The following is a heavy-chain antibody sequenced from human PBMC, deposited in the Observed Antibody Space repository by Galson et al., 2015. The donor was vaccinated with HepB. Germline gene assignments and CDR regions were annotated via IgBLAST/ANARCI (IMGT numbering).Heavy chain of an antibody. CDR2: ISSGSSII. J-gene: IGHJ3*02. CDR1: GFTFSSYS. V-gene: IGHV3-48*01. D-gene: IGHD1-14*01. Sequence: SLRLSCAASGFTFSSYSLNWVRQAPGKGLEWVSYISSGSSIIYYADSVKGRFTISRDNAKNSLYLQMNSLRAEDTAKYYCTRSGTSSRGAFDIWGQGTVVTVSS. CDR3: TRSGTSSRGAFDI.